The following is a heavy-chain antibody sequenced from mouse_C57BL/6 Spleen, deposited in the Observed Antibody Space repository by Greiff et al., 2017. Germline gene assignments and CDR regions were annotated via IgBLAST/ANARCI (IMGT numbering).Heavy chain of an antibody. CDR3: ARGSYYSKSYYLDY. J-gene: IGHJ2*01. Sequence: QVQLQQPGAELVKPGASVKLSCKASGYTFTSYWMHWVKQRPGQGLEWIGMIHPNSGSTNYNEKFKSKATLTVDKSTSTAYMQLSSLTSEDSAVYYCARGSYYSKSYYLDYWGQGTTLTVSS. CDR2: IHPNSGST. V-gene: IGHV1-64*01. CDR1: GYTFTSYW. D-gene: IGHD2-5*01.